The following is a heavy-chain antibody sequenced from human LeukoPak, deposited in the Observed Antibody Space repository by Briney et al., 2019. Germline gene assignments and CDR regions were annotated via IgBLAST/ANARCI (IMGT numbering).Heavy chain of an antibody. CDR2: IYNGGSI. CDR3: ARDSGTTGEVKFDP. Sequence: PSETLSLTCTVSGDSISRYNWSWIRQPPGKGLEWIGRIYNGGSITYNPSPKSRVTMSIDTSNNQFSLRLRFVTAADTAVYYCARDSGTTGEVKFDPWGQGTLVTVSS. V-gene: IGHV4-4*07. CDR1: GDSISRYN. J-gene: IGHJ5*02. D-gene: IGHD3-10*01.